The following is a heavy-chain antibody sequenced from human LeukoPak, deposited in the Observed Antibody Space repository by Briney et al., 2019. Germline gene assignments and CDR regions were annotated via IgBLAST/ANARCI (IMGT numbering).Heavy chain of an antibody. V-gene: IGHV3-9*01. Sequence: GGSLRLSCAASGFTFDDYAMHWVRQAPGKGLEWVSGISWNSGSIGYADSVKGRFTISRDNAKNSLYLQMNSLRAEDTALYYCAKDPYSSGWSRNFDYWGQGTLVTVSS. CDR1: GFTFDDYA. D-gene: IGHD6-19*01. J-gene: IGHJ4*02. CDR2: ISWNSGSI. CDR3: AKDPYSSGWSRNFDY.